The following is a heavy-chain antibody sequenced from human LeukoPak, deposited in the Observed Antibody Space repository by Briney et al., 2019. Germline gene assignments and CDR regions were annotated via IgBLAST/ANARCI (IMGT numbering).Heavy chain of an antibody. J-gene: IGHJ4*02. V-gene: IGHV3-23*01. CDR1: GFTFSSYA. D-gene: IGHD2-2*01. Sequence: PGGSLRLSCAASGFTFSSYAMSWVRQAPGKGLEWVSAISGSGGSTYYADSVKGRFTISRDNSKNTLYLQMNSLRAEDTAVYYCAKDGIGVPAARTVDYWGQGTLVTVSS. CDR3: AKDGIGVPAARTVDY. CDR2: ISGSGGST.